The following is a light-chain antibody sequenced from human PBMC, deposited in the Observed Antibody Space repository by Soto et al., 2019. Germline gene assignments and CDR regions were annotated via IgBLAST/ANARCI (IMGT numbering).Light chain of an antibody. CDR1: QRISSW. CDR3: QQYASYPWT. Sequence: DIQIPESTSNPSSSLRNKVTITCRASQRISSWLAWYQQKPGKAPNLLIYDASSLESGVPSRFSGSGSGTEFTLTISSLQPFFFATYYCQQYASYPWTCG. V-gene: IGKV1-5*01. CDR2: DAS. J-gene: IGKJ1*01.